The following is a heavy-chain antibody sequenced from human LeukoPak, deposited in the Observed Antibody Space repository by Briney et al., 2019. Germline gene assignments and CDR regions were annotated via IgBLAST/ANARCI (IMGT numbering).Heavy chain of an antibody. V-gene: IGHV1-46*01. CDR1: GYTFTSYY. CDR2: INPSGGST. D-gene: IGHD1-26*01. J-gene: IGHJ5*02. Sequence: GASVKVSCKASGYTFTSYYMHWVRQAPGQGLEWMGIINPSGGSTSYAQKFQGRVTMTRDMSTSTVYMDLSSLRSDDTAVYYCARAILRTEEGWEPYNWFDPWGQGTLVTVSS. CDR3: ARAILRTEEGWEPYNWFDP.